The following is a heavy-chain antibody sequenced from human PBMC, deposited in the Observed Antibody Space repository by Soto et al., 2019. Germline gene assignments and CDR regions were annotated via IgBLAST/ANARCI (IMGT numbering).Heavy chain of an antibody. CDR1: GFTFSSYG. Sequence: GGSLRLSCAASGFTFSSYGMHWVRQAPGKGLEWVAVISYDGSNKYYADSVKGRFTISRDNSRNTVYLQMNSLRADDTAVYYCAKDRLAGGFDYWGQGTLVTVSS. D-gene: IGHD3-16*01. CDR3: AKDRLAGGFDY. J-gene: IGHJ4*02. V-gene: IGHV3-30*18. CDR2: ISYDGSNK.